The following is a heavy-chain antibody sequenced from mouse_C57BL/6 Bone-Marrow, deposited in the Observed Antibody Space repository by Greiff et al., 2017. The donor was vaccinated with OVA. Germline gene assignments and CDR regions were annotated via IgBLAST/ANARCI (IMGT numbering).Heavy chain of an antibody. D-gene: IGHD1-1*01. CDR2: ISYDGSN. CDR1: GYSITSGYY. Sequence: VQLQQSGPGLVKPSQSLSLTCSVTGYSITSGYYWNWIRQFPGNKLEWMGYISYDGSNNYNPSLKNRISITRDTSKNQFFLKLNSVTTEDTATYYCARGDGSSLFYWGQGTTLTVSS. V-gene: IGHV3-6*01. J-gene: IGHJ2*01. CDR3: ARGDGSSLFY.